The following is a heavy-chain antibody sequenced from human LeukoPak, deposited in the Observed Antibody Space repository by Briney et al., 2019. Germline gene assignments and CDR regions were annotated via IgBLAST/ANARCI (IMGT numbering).Heavy chain of an antibody. CDR2: ISGSGGST. CDR1: GFTFSSCA. J-gene: IGHJ6*02. D-gene: IGHD4-17*01. V-gene: IGHV3-23*01. CDR3: AKGPHGDYGMDV. Sequence: GGSLRLSCAASGFTFSSCAMNWVRQAPGKGLEWVSAISGSGGSTYYADSVKGRFTISRDNSKNTLYLQMNSLRAEDTAVYYCAKGPHGDYGMDVWGQGTTVTVSS.